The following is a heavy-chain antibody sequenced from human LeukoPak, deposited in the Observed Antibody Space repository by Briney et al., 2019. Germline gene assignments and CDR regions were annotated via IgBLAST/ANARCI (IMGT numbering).Heavy chain of an antibody. CDR2: IKSKTDGGTT. Sequence: RGSLRLSCAASGFTFSIAWMSWVRQAPRKGLEWVGRIKSKTDGGTTDYAAPVKGRFTISRGDSKNTLYLQMNSLKTEDTAVYYCSKGMATIDYWGQGTLVTVSS. D-gene: IGHD5-24*01. V-gene: IGHV3-15*01. CDR3: SKGMATIDY. CDR1: GFTFSIAW. J-gene: IGHJ4*02.